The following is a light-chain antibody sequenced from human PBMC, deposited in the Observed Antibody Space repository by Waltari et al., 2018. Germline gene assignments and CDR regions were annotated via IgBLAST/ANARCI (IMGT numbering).Light chain of an antibody. CDR3: QQSYNAPYT. Sequence: DIRRTQSPSSLPASVGDRVTITCRASQSISNYFNWYQHKQGEAPKLLVYVASNLQRGVPSRFSGSGSETDFTLTISSLQLEDFATYYCQQSYNAPYTFGQGTNVEIK. CDR2: VAS. J-gene: IGKJ2*01. V-gene: IGKV1-39*01. CDR1: QSISNY.